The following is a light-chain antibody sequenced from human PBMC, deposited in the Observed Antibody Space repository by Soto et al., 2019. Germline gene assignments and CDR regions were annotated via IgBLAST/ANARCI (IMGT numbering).Light chain of an antibody. CDR2: GAS. CDR1: NSVSSSY. Sequence: VITTQPPAIASLSPEKRATLCCRASNSVSSSYLSWYQQKAGQAPRLLSYGASTRATGIPPRFRGSGSGTEFTLTVDTLQSEDIAIYYCQQYYHWPVTFGGGTKVDI. V-gene: IGKV3D-7*01. J-gene: IGKJ4*01. CDR3: QQYYHWPVT.